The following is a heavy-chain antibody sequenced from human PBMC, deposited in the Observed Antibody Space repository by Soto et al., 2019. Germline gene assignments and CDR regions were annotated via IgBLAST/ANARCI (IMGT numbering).Heavy chain of an antibody. J-gene: IGHJ6*03. CDR2: IYYSGST. CDR3: ARTYYDFWSGYPPRGYYYYYMDV. V-gene: IGHV4-39*01. Sequence: QLQLQESGPGLVKPSETLSLTCTVSGGSISSSSYYWGWIRQPPGKGLEWIGSIYYSGSTYYNPSLKSRVTISVDTSKNQFSLKLSSVTAADTAVYYCARTYYDFWSGYPPRGYYYYYMDVWGKGTTVTVSS. CDR1: GGSISSSSYY. D-gene: IGHD3-3*01.